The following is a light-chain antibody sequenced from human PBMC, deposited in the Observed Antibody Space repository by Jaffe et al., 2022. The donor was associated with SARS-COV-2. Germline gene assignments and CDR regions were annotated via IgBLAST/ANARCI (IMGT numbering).Light chain of an antibody. J-gene: IGKJ2*01. CDR2: KAS. CDR1: QSVASW. Sequence: DIQMTQSPSTLSASVGDRVTITCRASQSVASWLAWYQQKPGKAPKLLIYKASTLESGVPSRFSGSGSGTEFTLTISSLQPDDFATYYCLQYKSYYTFGQGTKLEIK. CDR3: LQYKSYYT. V-gene: IGKV1-5*03.